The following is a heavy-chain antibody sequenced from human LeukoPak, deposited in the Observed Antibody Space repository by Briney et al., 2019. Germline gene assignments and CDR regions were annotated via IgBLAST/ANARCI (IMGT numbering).Heavy chain of an antibody. D-gene: IGHD3-22*01. V-gene: IGHV4-59*01. Sequence: SETLSLTCTVSGGSISNYYWSWIRQPPGKGLEWIGYIYYSGSTNYNPSLKSRVTISVDTSKNQFSLKLSSVTAADTAVYYCARVLARGGYYYDSSGYPFYYYYGMDVWGQGTTVTVSS. CDR1: GGSISNYY. J-gene: IGHJ6*02. CDR2: IYYSGST. CDR3: ARVLARGGYYYDSSGYPFYYYYGMDV.